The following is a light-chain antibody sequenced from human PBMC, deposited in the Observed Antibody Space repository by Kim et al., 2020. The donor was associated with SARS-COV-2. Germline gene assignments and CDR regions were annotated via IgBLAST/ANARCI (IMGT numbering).Light chain of an antibody. CDR2: RND. V-gene: IGLV1-44*01. CDR3: AAWDDSLKGVV. CDR1: SSNIGGNT. Sequence: QSVLTQPPSASGTPGQRVTISCTGSSSNIGGNTVTWYQQLPGTAPKVLIYRNDERPSGVPDRFSGSKSGTSAPLAISGLQSEDEADYHCAAWDDSLKGVVFGGGTQLTVL. J-gene: IGLJ2*01.